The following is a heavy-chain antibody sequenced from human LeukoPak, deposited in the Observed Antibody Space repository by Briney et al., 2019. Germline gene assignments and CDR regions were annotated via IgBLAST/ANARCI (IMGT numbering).Heavy chain of an antibody. V-gene: IGHV3-23*01. Sequence: PGGSLRLSCAASGFTFSSYAMNWVRQAPGKGLEWVSAISGSGGSTYYADSVKGRFTISRDNSKNTLYLQMNSLRAEDTAVYYCAQRGGSYYNFDYWGQGTLVTVSS. J-gene: IGHJ4*02. D-gene: IGHD1-26*01. CDR2: ISGSGGST. CDR1: GFTFSSYA. CDR3: AQRGGSYYNFDY.